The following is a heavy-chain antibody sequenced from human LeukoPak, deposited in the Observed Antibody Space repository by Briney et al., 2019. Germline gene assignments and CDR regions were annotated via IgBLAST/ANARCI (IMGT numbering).Heavy chain of an antibody. CDR1: GASISYYY. Sequence: PSETLSLTRTVSGASISYYYSSSIRQPPGKGLEWIGYIYYSGSTHYNPSLKSRVTISVDTSKNQFSLKLSSVTAADTAVYYCARHRGAYCSSTSCYSPPYYGMDVWGQGTTVTVSS. CDR3: ARHRGAYCSSTSCYSPPYYGMDV. D-gene: IGHD2-2*01. J-gene: IGHJ6*02. V-gene: IGHV4-59*08. CDR2: IYYSGST.